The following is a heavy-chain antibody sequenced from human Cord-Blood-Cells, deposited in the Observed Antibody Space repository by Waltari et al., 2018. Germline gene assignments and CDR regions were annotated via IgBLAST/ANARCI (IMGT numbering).Heavy chain of an antibody. CDR2: ISAYNGNT. V-gene: IGHV1-18*01. J-gene: IGHJ4*02. CDR3: ARDSLAHSQLGRFDY. Sequence: QVQLVQSGAEVKKPGASVKVSCKASGYTFTSYGISWVRQAPGQGLEWMGRISAYNGNTNYAQKLQGRVTMTTDTSTSTAYMELRSLRSDDTAVYYCARDSLAHSQLGRFDYWGQGTLVTVSS. D-gene: IGHD7-27*01. CDR1: GYTFTSYG.